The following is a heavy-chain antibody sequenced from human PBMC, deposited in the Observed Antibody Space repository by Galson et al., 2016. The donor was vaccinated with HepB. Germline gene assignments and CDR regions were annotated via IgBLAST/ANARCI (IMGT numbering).Heavy chain of an antibody. D-gene: IGHD6-19*01. CDR1: GFSLSNYS. Sequence: SLRLSCAVSGFSLSNYSMHWVRQAPGKGLEWVAAIRYGGTDNSYTDSVKGRFTISRDNSKNTLYLQMNSLRAEDASVYYCAKSSLVGYNSGWGGSFDIWGRGTMVTVSS. J-gene: IGHJ3*02. CDR3: AKSSLVGYNSGWGGSFDI. V-gene: IGHV3-30*18. CDR2: IRYGGTDN.